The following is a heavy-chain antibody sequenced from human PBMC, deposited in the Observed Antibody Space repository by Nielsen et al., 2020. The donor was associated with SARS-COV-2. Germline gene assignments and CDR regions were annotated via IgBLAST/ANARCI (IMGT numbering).Heavy chain of an antibody. CDR1: GFIFSSYA. D-gene: IGHD3-22*01. CDR3: ARETKGYYDSSGLSS. J-gene: IGHJ4*02. CDR2: IYSGGST. Sequence: GESLKISCAASGFIFSSYAMSWVRQAPGKGLEWVSVIYSGGSTYYADSVKGRFTISRDNSKNTLYLQMNSLRAEDTAVYYCARETKGYYDSSGLSSWGQGTLVTVSS. V-gene: IGHV3-53*01.